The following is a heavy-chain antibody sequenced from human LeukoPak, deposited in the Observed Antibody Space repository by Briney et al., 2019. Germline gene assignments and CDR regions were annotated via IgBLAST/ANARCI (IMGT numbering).Heavy chain of an antibody. CDR1: GGSISSGGYY. V-gene: IGHV4-31*03. CDR2: IYYSGST. Sequence: SQTLSLTCTVSGGSISSGGYYWSWIRQHPGKGLEWIGYIYYSGSTYYNPSLKSRVTLSVDTSKNQFALKLTSVTAADTAVYFCARVRRLAANDYWGQGTLVTVSS. D-gene: IGHD2-15*01. J-gene: IGHJ4*02. CDR3: ARVRRLAANDY.